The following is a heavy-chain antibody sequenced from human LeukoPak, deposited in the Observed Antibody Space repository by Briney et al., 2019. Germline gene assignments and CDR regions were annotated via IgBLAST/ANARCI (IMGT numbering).Heavy chain of an antibody. Sequence: SETLSLTSTVSGGSISSYYWSWIRQPPGKGLEWIGYIYYSGSTNYNPSLKSRVTISVDTSKNQFSLKLSSVTAADTAVYYCARGYYDILTGYYSLAFDIWGQGTMVTVSS. CDR3: ARGYYDILTGYYSLAFDI. CDR2: IYYSGST. V-gene: IGHV4-59*01. J-gene: IGHJ3*02. CDR1: GGSISSYY. D-gene: IGHD3-9*01.